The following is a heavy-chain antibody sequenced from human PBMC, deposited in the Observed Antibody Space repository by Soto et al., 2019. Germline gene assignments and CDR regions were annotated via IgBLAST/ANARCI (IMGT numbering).Heavy chain of an antibody. CDR1: GYSFTSYW. CDR3: ASPQRYDFWSGYVLDY. J-gene: IGHJ4*02. V-gene: IGHV5-51*01. CDR2: IYPGDSDT. Sequence: PGESLKISCKGSGYSFTSYWIGWVRQMPGKGLEWMGIIYPGDSDTRYSPSFQGQVTISADKSINTAYLQWSSLKASDTAMYYCASPQRYDFWSGYVLDYWGQGTLVTVSS. D-gene: IGHD3-3*01.